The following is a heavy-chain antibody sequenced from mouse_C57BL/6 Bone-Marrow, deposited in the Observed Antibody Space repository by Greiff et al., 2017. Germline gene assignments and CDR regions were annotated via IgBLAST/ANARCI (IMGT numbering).Heavy chain of an antibody. Sequence: VQLQQPGAELVRPGTSVKLSCKASGYTFTSYWMHWVKQRPGQGLEWIGVIDPSDSYTNYNQKFKGKATLTVDTSSSTAYMQLSSLTSEDSAVYYCARFPSGGYKGYWGQGTTLTVSS. CDR3: ARFPSGGYKGY. D-gene: IGHD2-2*01. J-gene: IGHJ2*01. CDR2: IDPSDSYT. V-gene: IGHV1-59*01. CDR1: GYTFTSYW.